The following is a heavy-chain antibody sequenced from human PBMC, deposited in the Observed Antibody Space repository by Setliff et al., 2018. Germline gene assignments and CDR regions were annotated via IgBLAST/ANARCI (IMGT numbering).Heavy chain of an antibody. Sequence: ASVKVSCKTLGKSFTKYDFHWVRQATGQGLEWMGWMHPNSGNTGYAQKFQGRVTMTTDTPTSTAYMELRSLRSDDTAVYYCARGPPDFVVVPAAAKFDFWGQGTLVTVSS. V-gene: IGHV1-8*01. J-gene: IGHJ4*02. CDR1: GKSFTKYD. CDR2: MHPNSGNT. CDR3: ARGPPDFVVVPAAAKFDF. D-gene: IGHD2-2*01.